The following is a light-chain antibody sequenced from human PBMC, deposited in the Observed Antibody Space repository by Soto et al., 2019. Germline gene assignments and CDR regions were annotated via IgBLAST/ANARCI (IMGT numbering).Light chain of an antibody. CDR1: SSDVGGYNY. Sequence: QSVLAQPASVSGSPGQSITISCTGTSSDVGGYNYVSWFQHHPGKAPKLIIYEVTYRPSGVSNRFSGSKTGDTASLTISGLQAEDEADYYCSLLTNATTRYAFGTGTKVTVL. J-gene: IGLJ1*01. V-gene: IGLV2-14*01. CDR3: SLLTNATTRYA. CDR2: EVT.